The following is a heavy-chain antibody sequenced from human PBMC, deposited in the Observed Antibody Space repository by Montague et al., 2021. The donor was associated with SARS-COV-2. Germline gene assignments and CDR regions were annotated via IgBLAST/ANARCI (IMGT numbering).Heavy chain of an antibody. CDR2: TYYRSRWYD. J-gene: IGHJ4*02. CDR3: AREGLGYCSSTSCYRGFDY. CDR1: GDSVSSSSVA. D-gene: IGHD2-2*02. Sequence: CAISGDSVSSSSVAWNWIRQSPSRGLEWLGRTYYRSRWYDDYAASVKGRITMNPDTAKNHFSLKLSSVTAADTAVYYCAREGLGYCSSTSCYRGFDYWGQGTLVTVSS. V-gene: IGHV6-1*01.